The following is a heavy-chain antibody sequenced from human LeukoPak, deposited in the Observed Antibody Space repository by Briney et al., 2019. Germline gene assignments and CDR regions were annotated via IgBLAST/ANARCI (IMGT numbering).Heavy chain of an antibody. CDR2: INPNSGGT. V-gene: IGHV1-2*02. CDR1: GYTFTGYY. CDR3: ARGVVPAAISGDFDY. J-gene: IGHJ4*02. D-gene: IGHD2-2*02. Sequence: GASVKVSCKASGYTFTGYYMHWVRQAPGQGLEWMGWINPNSGGTNYAQKFQGRVTMTRDTSISTAYMELSRLRSDDTAVYYCARGVVPAAISGDFDYWGQGTLVTVSS.